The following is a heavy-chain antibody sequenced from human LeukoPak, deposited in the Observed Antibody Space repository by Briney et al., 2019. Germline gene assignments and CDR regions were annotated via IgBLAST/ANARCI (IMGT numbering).Heavy chain of an antibody. J-gene: IGHJ4*02. Sequence: PGGSLRLSCAGAGIPLRGYAMSWVRQAPGKGLEWVSAMSGSGDSTLYADSVRGRFTISRDDSKNTLYLQMNNLRVEDTAVYHCAKDNYTDSYYPFDYWGQGTLVTVSS. CDR3: AKDNYTDSYYPFDY. CDR2: MSGSGDST. CDR1: GIPLRGYA. D-gene: IGHD1-26*01. V-gene: IGHV3-23*01.